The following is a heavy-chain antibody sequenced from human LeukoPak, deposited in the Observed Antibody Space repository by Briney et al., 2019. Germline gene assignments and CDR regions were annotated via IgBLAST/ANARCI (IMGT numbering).Heavy chain of an antibody. D-gene: IGHD7-27*01. CDR2: ISAYNGNT. CDR3: ARGLPWGQNSLYGMDV. Sequence: ASVKASCKASGYTFTSYGISWVRQAPGQGLEWMGWISAYNGNTNYAEKVQGRVTMTRDTSTSTAYMELRSLRSDDTAVYYCARGLPWGQNSLYGMDVWGQGTTVTVSS. V-gene: IGHV1-18*01. CDR1: GYTFTSYG. J-gene: IGHJ6*02.